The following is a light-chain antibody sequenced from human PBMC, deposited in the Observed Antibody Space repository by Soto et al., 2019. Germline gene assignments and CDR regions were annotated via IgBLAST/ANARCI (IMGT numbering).Light chain of an antibody. CDR3: QSYDNGLSGHVV. Sequence: QPVLTQPPSVSGAPGQRVTISCFGRNSNIGAGFDVQWYQQLPGMAPKLLIYGNNNRPSGVPDRFSGSKSATSASLAITGLQAEDEADYYCQSYDNGLSGHVVFGGGTKLTVL. J-gene: IGLJ2*01. V-gene: IGLV1-40*01. CDR2: GNN. CDR1: NSNIGAGFD.